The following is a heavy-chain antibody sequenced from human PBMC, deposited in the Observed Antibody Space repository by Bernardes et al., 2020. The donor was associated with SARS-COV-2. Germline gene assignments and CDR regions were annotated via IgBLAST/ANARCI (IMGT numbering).Heavy chain of an antibody. CDR3: ARGGKRRELILVPLTYYYYGMDV. CDR1: GGSIGSNSYS. J-gene: IGHJ6*02. CDR2: VYYSGST. V-gene: IGHV4-39*07. D-gene: IGHD1-26*01. Sequence: SETLSLTCTVSGGSIGSNSYSWGWIRQPPGKGLEWIGSVYYSGSTNYNPSLKSRVTISVDTSKNQFSLKLSSVTAADTAVYYCARGGKRRELILVPLTYYYYGMDVWGQGTTVTVSS.